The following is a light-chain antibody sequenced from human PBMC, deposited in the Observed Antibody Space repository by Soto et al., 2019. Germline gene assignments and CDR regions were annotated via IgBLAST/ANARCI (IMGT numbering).Light chain of an antibody. J-gene: IGKJ1*01. Sequence: IQLTLSPSALSASVVDRVTITCLASQSISSWLAWYQQKPGKAPKLLIYDASSLESGVPSRFSGSGSGTEFTLTISSLQPDDFATYYCQQYNSYSWTFGQGTKVDIK. CDR1: QSISSW. CDR3: QQYNSYSWT. V-gene: IGKV1-5*01. CDR2: DAS.